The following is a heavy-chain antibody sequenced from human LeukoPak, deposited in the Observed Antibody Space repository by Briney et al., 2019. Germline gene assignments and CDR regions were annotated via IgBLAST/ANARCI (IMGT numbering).Heavy chain of an antibody. CDR3: ATEVGTPDIRSAFEI. Sequence: PGGSLRLSCAASGFTLSNYWMSWVRQAPGKGLEWVANIKQDGNEKNFVDSVEGRFTISRDNAKSSLYLQMDSLRAEDTAVYYCATEVGTPDIRSAFEIWGQGTMVTVSS. D-gene: IGHD2-15*01. J-gene: IGHJ3*02. CDR1: GFTLSNYW. V-gene: IGHV3-7*01. CDR2: IKQDGNEK.